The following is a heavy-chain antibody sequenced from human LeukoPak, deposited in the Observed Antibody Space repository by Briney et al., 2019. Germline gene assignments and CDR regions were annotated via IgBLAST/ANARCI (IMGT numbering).Heavy chain of an antibody. J-gene: IGHJ4*02. D-gene: IGHD3-16*01. Sequence: ASVKVSCKASGYTFTGYYMHWVRQAPGQGLEWMGWINPNSGGTNYAQKFQGRVAMTRDTSISTAYMELSSLRSEDTAVYYCARLFWGSGRRSIVYWGQGTLVTVSS. CDR3: ARLFWGSGRRSIVY. CDR2: INPNSGGT. CDR1: GYTFTGYY. V-gene: IGHV1-2*02.